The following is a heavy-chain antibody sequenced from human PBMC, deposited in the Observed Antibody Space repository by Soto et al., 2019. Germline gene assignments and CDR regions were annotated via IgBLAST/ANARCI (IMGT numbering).Heavy chain of an antibody. V-gene: IGHV3-30*18. J-gene: IGHJ4*02. CDR3: AKDRVVATTGLDY. Sequence: GGSLRLSCAASGFTFSSYGMHWVRQAPGKGLEWVAVISYDGSNKYYADSVKGRFTISRDNSKNTLYLQMNSLRAEDTAVYYCAKDRVVATTGLDYWGQGPWSPSPQ. CDR2: ISYDGSNK. CDR1: GFTFSSYG. D-gene: IGHD5-12*01.